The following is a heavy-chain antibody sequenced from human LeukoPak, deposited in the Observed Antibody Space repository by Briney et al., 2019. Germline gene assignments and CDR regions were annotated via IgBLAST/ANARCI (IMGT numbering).Heavy chain of an antibody. V-gene: IGHV4-34*01. CDR3: ARGHGSYYYDSSGYLGVFDY. J-gene: IGHJ4*02. D-gene: IGHD3-22*01. Sequence: SETLSLTCAVYGGSFSGYYWRWIRQPPGKGLEWIGEINHSGSTNYNPSLKSRVTISVDTSKNQFSLKLSSVTAADTAVYYCARGHGSYYYDSSGYLGVFDYWGQGTLVTVSS. CDR1: GGSFSGYY. CDR2: INHSGST.